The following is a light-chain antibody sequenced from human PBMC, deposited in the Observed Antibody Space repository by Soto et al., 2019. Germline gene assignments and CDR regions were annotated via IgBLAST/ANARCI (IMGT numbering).Light chain of an antibody. J-gene: IGLJ1*01. Sequence: IITTRNKRDVGGYNFVSWFQQHPGKAPKLMIYEVSKRPSGVPDRFSGSKSGNTASLTVSGLQAEDEADYYCGSYAGSSFVFGTGTKVTVL. V-gene: IGLV2-8*01. CDR1: KRDVGGYNF. CDR3: GSYAGSSFV. CDR2: EVS.